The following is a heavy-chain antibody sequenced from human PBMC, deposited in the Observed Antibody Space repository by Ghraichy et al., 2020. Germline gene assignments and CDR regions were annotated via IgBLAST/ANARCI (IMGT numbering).Heavy chain of an antibody. CDR2: INAGNGNT. CDR1: GYTFTTYA. D-gene: IGHD4-11*01. Sequence: ASVKVACKASGYTFTTYAMHWVRQAPGQRLEWMGWINAGNGNTKYSQKFQGRVTITRDTSASIAYMELSSLRSEDTAVYYCARGETWTTVTSWFDPWGQGTLVTVSS. CDR3: ARGETWTTVTSWFDP. J-gene: IGHJ5*02. V-gene: IGHV1-3*01.